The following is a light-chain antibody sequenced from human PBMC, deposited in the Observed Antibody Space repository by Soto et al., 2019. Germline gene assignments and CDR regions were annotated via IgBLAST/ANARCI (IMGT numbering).Light chain of an antibody. J-gene: IGKJ1*01. CDR3: QHYCSSHRG. CDR2: AAS. CDR1: QSVSSSY. Sequence: EIVLMQSPGTLSLSPGERATLSCRASQSVSSSYLAWYQQKPGQAPRLLIYAASSRATGIADRFSGSGSGTDFTLTISRLEPEDFAVYYCQHYCSSHRGFGQGTKVDIK. V-gene: IGKV3-20*01.